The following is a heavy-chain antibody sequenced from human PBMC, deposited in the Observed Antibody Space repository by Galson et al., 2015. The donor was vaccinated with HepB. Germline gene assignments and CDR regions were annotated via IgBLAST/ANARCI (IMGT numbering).Heavy chain of an antibody. J-gene: IGHJ6*02. V-gene: IGHV5-10-1*01. CDR3: ARLPTRHYDILTGYFSYYYGMDV. D-gene: IGHD3-9*01. CDR2: IDPSDSYT. CDR1: GYSFTSYW. Sequence: QSGAEVKKPGESLKISCKGSGYSFTSYWIGWVRQMPGKGLEWMGRIDPSDSYTNYSPSFQGHVTISADKSISTAYLQWSSLEASDTAMYYCARLPTRHYDILTGYFSYYYGMDVWGQGTTVTVSS.